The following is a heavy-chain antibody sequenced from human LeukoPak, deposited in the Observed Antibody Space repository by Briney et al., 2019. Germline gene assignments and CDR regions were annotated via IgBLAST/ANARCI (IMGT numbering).Heavy chain of an antibody. V-gene: IGHV3-49*04. CDR1: GFTLSNYW. D-gene: IGHD2-2*01. Sequence: GGSLRLSCAASGFTLSNYWMHWVRQAPGKGMEWVGFIRSKAYGGTTEYAASVKGRFTISRDDSKSIAYLQMNSLKTEDTAVYYCTRGARCSSTSCYADYWGQGTLVTVSS. CDR2: IRSKAYGGTT. J-gene: IGHJ4*02. CDR3: TRGARCSSTSCYADY.